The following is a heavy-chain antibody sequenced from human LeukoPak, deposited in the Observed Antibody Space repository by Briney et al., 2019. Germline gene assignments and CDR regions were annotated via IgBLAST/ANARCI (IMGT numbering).Heavy chain of an antibody. CDR2: IYYSGST. D-gene: IGHD5-24*01. CDR1: GGSISSYY. J-gene: IGHJ4*02. V-gene: IGHV4-59*01. Sequence: PSETLSFTCTVSGGSISSYYWSWIRQPPGKGLEWIGYIYYSGSTNYNPSLKSRVTISVDTSKNQFSLKLSSVTAADTAVYYCARGSRRDGYNYFDYWGQGTLVTVSS. CDR3: ARGSRRDGYNYFDY.